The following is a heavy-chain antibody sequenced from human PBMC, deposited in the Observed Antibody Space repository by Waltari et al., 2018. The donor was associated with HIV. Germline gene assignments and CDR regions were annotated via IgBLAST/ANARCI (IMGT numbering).Heavy chain of an antibody. V-gene: IGHV4-30-2*01. CDR3: ASLAPRLPSFALDV. Sequence: QLQLQESGSGLVKPSQTLSLTCAVSGASISTSSYSLPWVGQPPGKGLEWLGYIHQGGNTYYIAAVKIRVTILMDRAKNHFSLRLSSVTDADTAVYYCASLAPRLPSFALDVWGQGTTVTVSS. CDR1: GASISTSSYS. D-gene: IGHD3-16*01. CDR2: IHQGGNT. J-gene: IGHJ6*02.